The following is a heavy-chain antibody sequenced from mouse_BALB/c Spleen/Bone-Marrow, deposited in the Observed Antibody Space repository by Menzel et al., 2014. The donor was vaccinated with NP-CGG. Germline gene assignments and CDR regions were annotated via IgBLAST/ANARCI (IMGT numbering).Heavy chain of an antibody. CDR3: ARSAYYRSLSAY. CDR2: INPSSGYA. Sequence: QVQLKESGAELARPGASVKMSCKASGYTFTSYTMHWVRQRPGQGLEWIGYINPSSGYANYNQKFKDKATLTADKSSSTAYMQLSSLTSEDSAVYYCARSAYYRSLSAYWGQGTLVTVSA. CDR1: GYTFTSYT. V-gene: IGHV1-4*01. D-gene: IGHD2-14*01. J-gene: IGHJ3*01.